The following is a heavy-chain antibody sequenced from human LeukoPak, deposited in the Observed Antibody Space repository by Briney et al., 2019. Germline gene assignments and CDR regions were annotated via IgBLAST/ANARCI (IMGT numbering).Heavy chain of an antibody. D-gene: IGHD1-26*01. CDR1: GFSFIDCD. CDR3: LDLGSPHRSHI. J-gene: IGHJ3*02. Sequence: GGSLRLSCAASGFSFIDCDMDWVRQAPGKGLEWVGRIKRKAGGETTDYAAPVTGRFTISRDDSQNTLYLQMNSLKTVDTAVYHCLDLGSPHRSHIWGQGTMVSVSS. CDR2: IKRKAGGETT. V-gene: IGHV3-15*01.